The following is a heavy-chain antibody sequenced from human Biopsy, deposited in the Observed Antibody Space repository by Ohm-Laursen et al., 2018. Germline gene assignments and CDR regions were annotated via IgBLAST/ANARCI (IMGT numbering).Heavy chain of an antibody. CDR3: AEGDWIYYFDN. Sequence: SLRLSCTAADFTFSGYAMSWVRQPPGKGLEWVAGIDGAGSSTYYADSVKGRFTIFRDNPQKTVWPEMSSLRVEDTAVYYCAEGDWIYYFDNWGQGVPVTVSS. J-gene: IGHJ4*02. V-gene: IGHV3-23*03. D-gene: IGHD2-21*02. CDR1: DFTFSGYA. CDR2: IDGAGSST.